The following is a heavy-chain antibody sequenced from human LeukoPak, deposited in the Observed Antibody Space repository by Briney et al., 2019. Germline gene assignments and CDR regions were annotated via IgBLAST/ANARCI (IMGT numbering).Heavy chain of an antibody. V-gene: IGHV1-58*02. D-gene: IGHD4-17*01. Sequence: GASVKVSCNASGFTFTSSAMQWVRQARGQRLEWIGWIVVGSGNTNYAQKFQERVTITRDMSTSTAYMELSSLRSEDTAVYYCAADYGDPELSGVLQNWFDPWGQGTLVTVSS. CDR2: IVVGSGNT. CDR3: AADYGDPELSGVLQNWFDP. J-gene: IGHJ5*02. CDR1: GFTFTSSA.